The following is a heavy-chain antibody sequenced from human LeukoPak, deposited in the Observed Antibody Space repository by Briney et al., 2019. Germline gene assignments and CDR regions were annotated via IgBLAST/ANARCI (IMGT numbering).Heavy chain of an antibody. V-gene: IGHV3-23*01. Sequence: GGPLRLSCAASGFTFSCYAVSGPRGAPGRGREGCSDISGSGGSTYYADSVKGRITISRDNSKNMLYLQMNSLSAEDTAVYYCAKGIRDAFLFDYWGQGTLVTVSS. CDR3: AKGIRDAFLFDY. CDR2: ISGSGGST. D-gene: IGHD5-18*01. CDR1: GFTFSCYA. J-gene: IGHJ4*02.